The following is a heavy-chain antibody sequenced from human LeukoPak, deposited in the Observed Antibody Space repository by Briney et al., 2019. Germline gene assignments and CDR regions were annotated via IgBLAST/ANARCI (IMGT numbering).Heavy chain of an antibody. J-gene: IGHJ2*01. CDR3: ARDLRGYCTNDVCNWYFDL. D-gene: IGHD2-8*01. Sequence: SETLSLTCTVSGGSISSGGYYWSWIRQHPGKGLEWIGYIYYSGSTYYNPSLKSRVTISVDTSKDQFSLNLDSVTATDTAVYYCARDLRGYCTNDVCNWYFDLWGRGTLVTVSS. CDR2: IYYSGST. CDR1: GGSISSGGYY. V-gene: IGHV4-30-4*08.